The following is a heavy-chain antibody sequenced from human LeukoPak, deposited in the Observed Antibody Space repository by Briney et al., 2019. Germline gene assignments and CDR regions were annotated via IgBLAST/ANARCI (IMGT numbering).Heavy chain of an antibody. CDR2: MYYSGST. D-gene: IGHD6-13*01. CDR3: ARHIKYSSSWWVDY. J-gene: IGHJ4*02. V-gene: IGHV4-39*01. Sequence: PSETLSLTRTVSGGSISSSSYYWGWIRQPPGKGLEWIGSMYYSGSTYYNPSLKSRVTISVDTSKNQFSLKLSSVTAADTAVYYCARHIKYSSSWWVDYWGQGTLVTVSS. CDR1: GGSISSSSYY.